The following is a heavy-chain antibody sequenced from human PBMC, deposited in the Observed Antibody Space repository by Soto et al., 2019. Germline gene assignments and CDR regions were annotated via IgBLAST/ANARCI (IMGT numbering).Heavy chain of an antibody. Sequence: GGSLRLSCAASGFTFSNYGMHWVRQAPGKGLEWVAVISYDGSDKYYTDSVKGRFTISRDNSKNTLFLQMNSLSADDTAVYYCAKDKYGDYILDYWGQGTLVTVSS. V-gene: IGHV3-30*18. CDR1: GFTFSNYG. J-gene: IGHJ4*02. D-gene: IGHD4-17*01. CDR2: ISYDGSDK. CDR3: AKDKYGDYILDY.